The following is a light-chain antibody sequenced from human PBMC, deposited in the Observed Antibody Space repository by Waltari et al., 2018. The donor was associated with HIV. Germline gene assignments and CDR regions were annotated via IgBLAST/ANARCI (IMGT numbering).Light chain of an antibody. CDR3: HSYDNTLSGSVV. Sequence: QSVLTQPPSASGTPGQRVTISCSGSRSNIGNNDVYWFQQLPGTAPKLLIYRNNQRPSGVPDRFTGSKSGTSVSLAISGLQAEDEADYYCHSYDNTLSGSVVFGGGTKLTVL. J-gene: IGLJ2*01. CDR1: RSNIGNND. CDR2: RNN. V-gene: IGLV1-47*01.